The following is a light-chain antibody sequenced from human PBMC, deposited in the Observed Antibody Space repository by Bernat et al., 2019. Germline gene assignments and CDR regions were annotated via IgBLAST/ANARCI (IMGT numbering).Light chain of an antibody. J-gene: IGKJ4*01. CDR1: QDISTW. CDR2: AAS. V-gene: IGKV1-12*01. CDR3: QQANGFPLT. Sequence: DIQMTQSPSSVSASVGDRVTITCRVSQDISTWLAWYQQKPGKAPKLLIYAASNLQSGVPARFSGSGSGTDFTLTISSLQAEDFATYYCQQANGFPLTFGGGTKVGIK.